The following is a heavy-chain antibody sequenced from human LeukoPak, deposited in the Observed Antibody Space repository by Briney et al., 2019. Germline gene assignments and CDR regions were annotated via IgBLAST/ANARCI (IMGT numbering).Heavy chain of an antibody. CDR2: IYYSGST. CDR1: GGSISSGDYY. CDR3: ASWYYYDSSGYYC. Sequence: PSETLSLTCTVSGGSISSGDYYWRWIRQPPGKGLEWIVYIYYSGSTYYNPSLKSRVTISVDTSKNQFSLKLSSVTAADTAVYYCASWYYYDSSGYYCWGQGTLVTVSS. J-gene: IGHJ4*02. D-gene: IGHD3-22*01. V-gene: IGHV4-30-4*01.